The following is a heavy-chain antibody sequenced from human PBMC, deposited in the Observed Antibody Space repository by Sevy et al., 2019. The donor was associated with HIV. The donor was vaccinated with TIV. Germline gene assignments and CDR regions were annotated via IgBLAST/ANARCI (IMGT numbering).Heavy chain of an antibody. V-gene: IGHV3-15*05. D-gene: IGHD1-7*01. J-gene: IGHJ4*02. Sequence: GGPLRLSCAASGFTFSDAWMNWVRLAPGKGLEWVGRIKSKSAGGTTDYAAPVKDRFTISRDDSKNTLYLQMNGLRTEDTAVYHCGRITPTTDVDYWGQGTLVTVSS. CDR1: GFTFSDAW. CDR3: GRITPTTDVDY. CDR2: IKSKSAGGTT.